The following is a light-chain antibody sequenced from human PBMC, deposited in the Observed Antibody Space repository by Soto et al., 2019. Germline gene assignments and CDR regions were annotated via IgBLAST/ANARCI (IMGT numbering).Light chain of an antibody. CDR2: DAF. CDR1: QSVRYPF. CDR3: QQSGCSPLS. V-gene: IGKV3-20*01. J-gene: IGKJ4*01. Sequence: SQSPATVSVNKRERATLSCRASQSVRYPFLAWYQQKPGQPPRLLIHDAFSRATGIPDRFSGSGSGTDFTLRISSLEPEAFAVYYCQQSGCSPLSFAGGT.